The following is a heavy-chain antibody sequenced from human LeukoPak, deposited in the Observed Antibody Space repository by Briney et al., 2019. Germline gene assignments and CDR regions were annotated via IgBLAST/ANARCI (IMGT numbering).Heavy chain of an antibody. Sequence: PGGSLRLSCAASGFTFSSYGMHWVRQAPGKGLEWVAVIWYDGSNKYYADSVKGRFTISRDNSKNTLYLQMNSLRAEDTAVYYCARDHGYGPAPTGNFDYWGQGTLVTVSS. CDR1: GFTFSSYG. D-gene: IGHD5-18*01. V-gene: IGHV3-33*01. CDR3: ARDHGYGPAPTGNFDY. CDR2: IWYDGSNK. J-gene: IGHJ4*02.